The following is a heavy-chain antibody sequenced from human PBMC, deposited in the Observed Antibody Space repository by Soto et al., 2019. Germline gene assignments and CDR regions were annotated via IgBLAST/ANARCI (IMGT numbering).Heavy chain of an antibody. CDR1: GGSFSGYY. CDR2: INHSGST. Sequence: PETLSLTCAVYGGSFSGYYWSWIRQPPGKGLEWIGEINHSGSTNYNPSLKSRVTISVDTSKNQFSLKLSSVTAADTAVYYCARIPRRYGYYGMAVWCQGPTVT. J-gene: IGHJ6*02. D-gene: IGHD1-1*01. V-gene: IGHV4-34*01. CDR3: ARIPRRYGYYGMAV.